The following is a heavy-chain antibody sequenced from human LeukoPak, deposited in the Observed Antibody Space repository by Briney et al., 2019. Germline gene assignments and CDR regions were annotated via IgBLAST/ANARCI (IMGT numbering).Heavy chain of an antibody. D-gene: IGHD5-18*01. J-gene: IGHJ4*02. CDR3: ARIKVTSDGAL. CDR2: ITPNSGGT. CDR1: GYAFTDYY. V-gene: IGHV1-2*02. Sequence: GASVKVSRKVSGYAFTDYYIHWVRQAPGQGLEWMGRITPNSGGTIYAQTFQGRFTMTRDTSISTAYMELSRLRSDDTAVYYCARIKVTSDGALWGQGTLVTVSS.